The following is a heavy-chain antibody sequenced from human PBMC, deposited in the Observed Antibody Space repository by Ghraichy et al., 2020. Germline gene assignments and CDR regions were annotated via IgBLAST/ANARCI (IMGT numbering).Heavy chain of an antibody. J-gene: IGHJ4*02. V-gene: IGHV3-53*01. CDR3: TRDSNGMAKTPG. Sequence: GGSLRLSCAASGFTVSNNYMSWVRQAPGKGLEWVSLIYSGGGTLYADSVKGRFTISRDSSKKTFYLQMKSLMAEDTAVCYCTRDSNGMAKTPGWGQGTLVTVSS. D-gene: IGHD5-24*01. CDR2: IYSGGGT. CDR1: GFTVSNNY.